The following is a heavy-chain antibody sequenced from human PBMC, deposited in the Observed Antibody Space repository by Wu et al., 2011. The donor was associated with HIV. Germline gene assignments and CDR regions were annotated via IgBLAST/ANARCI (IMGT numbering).Heavy chain of an antibody. Sequence: QVQLVQSGAEVKKPGASVKVSCKASGDTFTGYYMQWVRQAPGQGLEWMGWINPNSGGTNYAQNFQGRVTMTRDTSISTAYMELSRLRSDDTAVYYCARDHCSSPSCYETTTNGLDVWVRRDHGHRLL. CDR1: GDTFTGYY. D-gene: IGHD2-2*01. CDR3: ARDHCSSPSCYETTTNGLDV. CDR2: INPNSGGT. V-gene: IGHV1-2*02. J-gene: IGHJ6*02.